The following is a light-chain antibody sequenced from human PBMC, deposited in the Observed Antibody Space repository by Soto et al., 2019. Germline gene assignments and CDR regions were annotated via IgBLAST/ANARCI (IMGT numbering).Light chain of an antibody. J-gene: IGLJ1*01. CDR2: EVS. V-gene: IGLV2-8*01. Sequence: QSALTQPPSASGSPGQSVTISCTGTSSDVGGYNYVSWYQQHPGKAPKLMIYEVSRRPSGVPDRFSGSKSGSTASLTVSGLQAEDEAEYYCSSFAGDNFLYVFGTGTKVTV. CDR1: SSDVGGYNY. CDR3: SSFAGDNFLYV.